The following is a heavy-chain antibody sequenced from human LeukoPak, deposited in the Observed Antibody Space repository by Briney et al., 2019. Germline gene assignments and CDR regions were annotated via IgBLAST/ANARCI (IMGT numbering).Heavy chain of an antibody. Sequence: ASVKVSCKASGYTFTSYDINWVRQAPGQGLEWMGWISAYNGNTNYAQKLQGRVTMTTDTSTSTAYMELRSLRSDDTAVYYCARPLLYCSGGSCYVGNWFDPWGQGTLVTVSS. CDR1: GYTFTSYD. J-gene: IGHJ5*02. V-gene: IGHV1-18*01. D-gene: IGHD2-15*01. CDR3: ARPLLYCSGGSCYVGNWFDP. CDR2: ISAYNGNT.